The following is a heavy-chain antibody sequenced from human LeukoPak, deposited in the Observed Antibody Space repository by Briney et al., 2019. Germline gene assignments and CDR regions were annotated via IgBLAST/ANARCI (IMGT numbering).Heavy chain of an antibody. CDR2: ISSGSTI. V-gene: IGHV3-48*03. Sequence: GGSLRLSCAASGFTFGSYAMSWVRQAPGKGLEWVSYISSGSTIYDADSVKGRFTISRDNAKNSLYLQMNSLRAEDTAVYYCARESIAVAGAPFDYWGQGTLVTVSS. CDR3: ARESIAVAGAPFDY. CDR1: GFTFGSYA. J-gene: IGHJ4*02. D-gene: IGHD6-19*01.